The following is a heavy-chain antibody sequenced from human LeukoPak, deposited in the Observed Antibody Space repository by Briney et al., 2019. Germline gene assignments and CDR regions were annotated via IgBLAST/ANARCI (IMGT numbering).Heavy chain of an antibody. V-gene: IGHV1-18*01. CDR1: GYTFTSYG. CDR2: ISVYNGNA. CDR3: ASPYCSGGTCYAHDAFDI. D-gene: IGHD2-15*01. J-gene: IGHJ3*02. Sequence: ASVKVSCKASGYTFTSYGISWVRQAPGQGLEWMGWISVYNGNANYAQKLQGRVTMTTDTSTSTAYMELRSLRSDDTAVYYCASPYCSGGTCYAHDAFDIWGQGTMVTVSS.